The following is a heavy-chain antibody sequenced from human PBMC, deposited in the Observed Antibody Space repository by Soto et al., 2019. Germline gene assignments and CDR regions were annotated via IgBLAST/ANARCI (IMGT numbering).Heavy chain of an antibody. V-gene: IGHV3-7*03. D-gene: IGHD2-8*01. J-gene: IGHJ4*02. CDR2: LNRDGSSI. CDR3: ERDNDRKFDY. Sequence: GGSLRLSCEVSGFTFSNYWMSWVRQAPGKGLEWVANLNRDGSSIHYVDSVKGRFTISRDNAKNSLFLQMDSLTAEDTAVYYCERDNDRKFDYWGQGTRVTVSS. CDR1: GFTFSNYW.